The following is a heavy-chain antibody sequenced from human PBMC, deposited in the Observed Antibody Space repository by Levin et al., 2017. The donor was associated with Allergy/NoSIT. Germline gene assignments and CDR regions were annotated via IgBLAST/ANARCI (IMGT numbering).Heavy chain of an antibody. J-gene: IGHJ4*02. V-gene: IGHV2-5*02. Sequence: VSGPTLVKPTQTLTLTCTFSGFSLSTPGMAVGWIRQPPGKALEWLAVLYWDDDRRYRPSLNSRLTITKDTSENQVLLTMTNMDSVDTGTYYCARRPVRGTYYFDYWGQGTLVTISS. D-gene: IGHD3-10*01. CDR1: GFSLSTPGMA. CDR3: ARRPVRGTYYFDY. CDR2: LYWDDDR.